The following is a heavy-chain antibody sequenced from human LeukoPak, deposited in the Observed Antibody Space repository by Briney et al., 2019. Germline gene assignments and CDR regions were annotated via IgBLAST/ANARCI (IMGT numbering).Heavy chain of an antibody. D-gene: IGHD3-22*01. Sequence: GGSLRLSCAASGFIFSSYAMHWVRQAPGKGLEWVTFIRYDGSNEYYADSVKGRFTISRDNSKNTLYLQMNSLRAEDTAVYYCAGTYYYDKGAFDIWGQGTMVTVSS. CDR2: IRYDGSNE. J-gene: IGHJ3*02. CDR1: GFIFSSYA. V-gene: IGHV3-30*02. CDR3: AGTYYYDKGAFDI.